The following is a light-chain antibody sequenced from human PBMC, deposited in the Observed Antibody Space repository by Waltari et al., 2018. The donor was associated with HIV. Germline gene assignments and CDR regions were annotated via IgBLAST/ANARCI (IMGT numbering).Light chain of an antibody. V-gene: IGLV1-44*01. CDR2: PDN. J-gene: IGLJ3*02. CDR1: TSNIGTTS. Sequence: QSVVTQPPSASGAPGQRVTISCSGSTSNIGTTSVSWYQQFPGTAPKLLSYPDNERPSGVPDRFSGSKSGTSASLAISGLQSEDEADYYCATWDDRLNYWVFGGGTKLTVL. CDR3: ATWDDRLNYWV.